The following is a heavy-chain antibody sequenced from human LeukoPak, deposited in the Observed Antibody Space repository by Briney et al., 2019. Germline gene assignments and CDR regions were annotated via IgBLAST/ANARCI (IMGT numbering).Heavy chain of an antibody. CDR1: GGSISSGPYF. CDR2: IYYSGST. D-gene: IGHD6-13*01. CDR3: ARLDNPGIAPAAPDYFDY. V-gene: IGHV4-30-2*06. J-gene: IGHJ4*02. Sequence: SQTLSLTCSVSGGSISSGPYFWSWIRQSPGQGLEWIGYIYYSGSTYYNPSLKSRLTMSVDMSKNQFSLRLSSVTTADTAVYFCARLDNPGIAPAAPDYFDYWGQGTLVTVSS.